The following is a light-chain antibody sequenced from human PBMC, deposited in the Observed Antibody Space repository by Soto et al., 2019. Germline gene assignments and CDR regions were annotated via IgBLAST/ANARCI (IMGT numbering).Light chain of an antibody. J-gene: IGKJ1*01. CDR2: AAS. CDR3: HQGYSIPQT. Sequence: IQMTQSPSSLSASVGYRVTITCRASHSIISDLNWYMQKPGKAPQLLIFAASGLHSGVPSRFSGSGSGTDFTLTISSLQSEDFATYYCHQGYSIPQTFGQGTKVDIK. V-gene: IGKV1-39*01. CDR1: HSIISD.